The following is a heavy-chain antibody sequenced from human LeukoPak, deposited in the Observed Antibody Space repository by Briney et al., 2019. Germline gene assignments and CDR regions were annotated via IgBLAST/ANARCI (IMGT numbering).Heavy chain of an antibody. D-gene: IGHD3-22*01. CDR3: ARHYHDSSGYYLLDY. Sequence: SETLSLTCTVSGGSISSYYWSWIRQPPGKGLEWIGYIYYSGSTNYNPSLKSRVTISVDTSKNQFSLKLSSVTAADTAVYYCARHYHDSSGYYLLDYWGQGTLVTVSS. CDR2: IYYSGST. V-gene: IGHV4-59*08. J-gene: IGHJ4*02. CDR1: GGSISSYY.